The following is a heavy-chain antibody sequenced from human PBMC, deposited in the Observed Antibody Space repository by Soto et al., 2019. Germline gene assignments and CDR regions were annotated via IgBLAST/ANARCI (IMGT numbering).Heavy chain of an antibody. Sequence: EVQLVESGGGLVKPGGSLRLSCVASGFTFSSYNMNWVRQAPGKGLEWVSSISSSSSYIYYADSVKGRFTISRDNXKNSLYLQMNSLRAEDTAVYYCARELYYDSSGYFGDWGQGTLVSVSS. J-gene: IGHJ4*02. D-gene: IGHD3-22*01. CDR3: ARELYYDSSGYFGD. CDR1: GFTFSSYN. CDR2: ISSSSSYI. V-gene: IGHV3-21*01.